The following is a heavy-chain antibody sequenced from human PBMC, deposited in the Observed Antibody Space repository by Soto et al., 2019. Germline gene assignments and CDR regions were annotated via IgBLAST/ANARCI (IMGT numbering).Heavy chain of an antibody. D-gene: IGHD2-15*01. CDR1: GGTFSSYA. CDR2: IIPIFGTA. CDR3: ASCGSRYSPDY. V-gene: IGHV1-69*06. Sequence: SVKVSCKASGGTFSSYAISWVRQAPGQGLEWMGGIIPIFGTANYAQKFQGRVTITAGKSTSTAYMELSSLRSEDTAVYYCASCGSRYSPDYWGQGTLVTVSS. J-gene: IGHJ4*02.